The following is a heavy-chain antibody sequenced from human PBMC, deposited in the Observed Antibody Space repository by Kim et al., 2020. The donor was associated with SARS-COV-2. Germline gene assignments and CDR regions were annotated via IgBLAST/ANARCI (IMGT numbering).Heavy chain of an antibody. CDR2: IYSGGST. CDR1: GFTVSSNY. CDR3: ARMIAAAGTDYYYYYGMDV. D-gene: IGHD6-13*01. Sequence: GGSLRLSCAASGFTVSSNYMSWVRQAPGKGLEWVSVIYSGGSTYYADSVKGRFTISRHNSKNTLYLQMNSRRAEDTAVYYCARMIAAAGTDYYYYYGMDVWGQGTTFTVSS. J-gene: IGHJ6*02. V-gene: IGHV3-53*04.